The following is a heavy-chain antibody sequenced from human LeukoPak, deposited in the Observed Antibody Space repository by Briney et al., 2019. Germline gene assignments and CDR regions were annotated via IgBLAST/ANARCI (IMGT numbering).Heavy chain of an antibody. J-gene: IGHJ4*02. CDR2: IYPGDSET. V-gene: IGHV5-51*01. D-gene: IGHD3-22*01. Sequence: GESLKISCKGSGYNFASYWIGWVRQRPGTSLEWMAIIYPGDSETSYSPSFQGQVTISADKSISTAYLQWSSLEASDTAMYYCARGQSVYDSSGYYIYYFDYWGQGALVTVSS. CDR1: GYNFASYW. CDR3: ARGQSVYDSSGYYIYYFDY.